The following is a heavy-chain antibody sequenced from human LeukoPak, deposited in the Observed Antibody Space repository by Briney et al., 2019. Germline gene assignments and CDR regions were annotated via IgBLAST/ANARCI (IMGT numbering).Heavy chain of an antibody. Sequence: SETLSPTCTVSGGSISSYYWSWIRQPPGKGLEWIGYIYYSGSTNYNPSLKSRVTISVDTSKNQFSLKLSSVTAADTAVYYCARVPSSTNPYYYYGMDVWGQGTTVTVSS. V-gene: IGHV4-59*01. CDR1: GGSISSYY. CDR2: IYYSGST. D-gene: IGHD2-2*01. J-gene: IGHJ6*02. CDR3: ARVPSSTNPYYYYGMDV.